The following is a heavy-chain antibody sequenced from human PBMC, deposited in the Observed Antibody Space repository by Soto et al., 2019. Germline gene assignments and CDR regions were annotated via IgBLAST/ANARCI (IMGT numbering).Heavy chain of an antibody. CDR3: ATTPGYCSSTSCKPAPHNWFDP. J-gene: IGHJ5*02. V-gene: IGHV4-39*01. Sequence: PSETLSLTCTVSGGSISSSSYYWGWIRQPPGKGLEWIGSIYYSGSTYYNPSLKSRVTISVDTSKNQFSLKLSSVTAADTAVYYCATTPGYCSSTSCKPAPHNWFDPWGQGTLVTVSS. CDR1: GGSISSSSYY. D-gene: IGHD2-2*01. CDR2: IYYSGST.